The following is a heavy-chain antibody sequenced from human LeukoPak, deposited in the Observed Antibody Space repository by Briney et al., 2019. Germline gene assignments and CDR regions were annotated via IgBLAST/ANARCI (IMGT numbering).Heavy chain of an antibody. J-gene: IGHJ4*02. CDR3: AGGIVGATIYFDY. CDR2: IYYSGST. CDR1: GGSISSSSYY. V-gene: IGHV4-61*01. Sequence: PSETLSLTCKVSGGSISSSSYYWSWIRQPPGKGLEWIGYIYYSGSTNYNPSLKSRVTISVDTSKNQFSLKLSSVTAADTAVYYCAGGIVGATIYFDYWGQGTLVTVSS. D-gene: IGHD1-26*01.